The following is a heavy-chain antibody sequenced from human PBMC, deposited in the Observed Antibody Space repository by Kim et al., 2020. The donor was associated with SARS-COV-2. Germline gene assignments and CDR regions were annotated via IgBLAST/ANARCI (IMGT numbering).Heavy chain of an antibody. CDR3: ARDVTATYYYYGMDV. J-gene: IGHJ6*02. V-gene: IGHV3-11*01. Sequence: DPVKGRFTISRDNAKNSLYLQMNSLRAEDTAVYYCARDVTATYYYYGMDVWGQGTTVTVSS. D-gene: IGHD2-15*01.